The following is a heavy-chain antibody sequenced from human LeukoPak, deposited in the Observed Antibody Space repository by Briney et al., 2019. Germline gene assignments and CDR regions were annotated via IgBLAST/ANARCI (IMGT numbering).Heavy chain of an antibody. CDR3: ARGPTSWPPYSSSWYGVIDY. J-gene: IGHJ4*02. CDR1: GYTFTSYY. Sequence: ASVKVSCKASGYTFTSYYMHWVRQAPGQGLEWMGIINPSGGSTSYAQKFQGRVTMTRDMSTSTVYMELSSLRSEDTAVYYCARGPTSWPPYSSSWYGVIDYWGQGTLVTASS. D-gene: IGHD6-13*01. V-gene: IGHV1-46*01. CDR2: INPSGGST.